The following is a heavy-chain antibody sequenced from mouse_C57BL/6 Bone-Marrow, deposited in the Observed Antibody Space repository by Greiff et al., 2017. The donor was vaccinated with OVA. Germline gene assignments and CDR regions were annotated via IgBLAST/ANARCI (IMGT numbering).Heavy chain of an antibody. D-gene: IGHD2-4*01. V-gene: IGHV2-2*01. Sequence: VQRVESGPGLVQPSQSLSITCTVSGFSLTSYGVHWVRQSPGKGLEWLGVIWSGGSTDYNAAFISRLSISKDNSKSQVFFKMNSLQADDTAIYYCARRGRLRLTYWYFDVWGTGTTVTVSS. J-gene: IGHJ1*03. CDR3: ARRGRLRLTYWYFDV. CDR1: GFSLTSYG. CDR2: IWSGGST.